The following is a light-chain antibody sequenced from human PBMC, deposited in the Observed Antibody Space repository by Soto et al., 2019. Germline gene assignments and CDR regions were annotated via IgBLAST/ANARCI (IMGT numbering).Light chain of an antibody. V-gene: IGKV1-5*02. CDR2: DAS. Sequence: DIQMTQFPSTLSASVGDRVTIVCRASQGISNWLAWYQQKPGEAPKLLIYDASILQSGVSSRFSGSGSGTEFTLTISSLQPDDFATYYCQQYNTYRTFGQGTKVDIK. CDR1: QGISNW. CDR3: QQYNTYRT. J-gene: IGKJ1*01.